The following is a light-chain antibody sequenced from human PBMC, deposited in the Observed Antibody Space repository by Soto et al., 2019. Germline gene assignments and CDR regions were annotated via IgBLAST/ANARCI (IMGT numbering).Light chain of an antibody. CDR1: SSNIGSNA. CDR2: SDD. V-gene: IGLV1-44*01. CDR3: AAWSDSLNTWV. J-gene: IGLJ3*02. Sequence: QSVLTQPPSASGTPGQRVTISCSGSSSNIGSNAVSWYQHFPGTAPKVVIYSDDQRPSGVPDRFSGSKSGTSASLAISGLRAEDEADYFCAAWSDSLNTWVFGGGTKLTVL.